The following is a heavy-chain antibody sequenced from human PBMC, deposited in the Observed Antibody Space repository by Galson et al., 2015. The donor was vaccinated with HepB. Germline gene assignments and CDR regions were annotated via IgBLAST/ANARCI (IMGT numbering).Heavy chain of an antibody. CDR3: ARAGYTSGWYDLMWFDP. V-gene: IGHV5-51*01. Sequence: QSGAEVKKPGESLKISCKGSGYNFTSYWIGWVRQMHGKGLEWMGIIYPGESQTRYRPSFHGRVTMSADKANGIAYLEWSSLKASDTAMYFCARAGYTSGWYDLMWFDPWGQGTLVSVSS. D-gene: IGHD6-19*01. CDR2: IYPGESQT. CDR1: GYNFTSYW. J-gene: IGHJ5*02.